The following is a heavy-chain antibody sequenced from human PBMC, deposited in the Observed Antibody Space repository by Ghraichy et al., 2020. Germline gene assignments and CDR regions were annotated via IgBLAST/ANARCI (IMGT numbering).Heavy chain of an antibody. CDR1: GFTLTDYD. J-gene: IGHJ6*02. Sequence: GGSLRLSCAASGFTLTDYDLHWVCQPPGKGLEWVSAIGLAGDTYYAASVKGRFTISRDHTNNSLYLQMHSLIVGDTAVYYCARDKYGMNVWGQGTTITVS. V-gene: IGHV3-13*01. CDR2: IGLAGDT. CDR3: ARDKYGMNV.